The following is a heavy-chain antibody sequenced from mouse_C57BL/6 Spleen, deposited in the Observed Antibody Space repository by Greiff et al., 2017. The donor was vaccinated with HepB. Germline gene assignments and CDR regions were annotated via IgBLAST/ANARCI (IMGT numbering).Heavy chain of an antibody. Sequence: QVQLQQSGAELVMPGASVKLSCKASGYTFTSYWMHWVKQRPGQGLEWIGEIDPSDSYTNYNQKFKGKSTLTVDKSSSTAYMQLSSLTSEDSAVYYCARSGYYYGSSYVDYWGQGTTLTVSS. CDR1: GYTFTSYW. CDR2: IDPSDSYT. CDR3: ARSGYYYGSSYVDY. V-gene: IGHV1-69*01. D-gene: IGHD1-1*01. J-gene: IGHJ2*01.